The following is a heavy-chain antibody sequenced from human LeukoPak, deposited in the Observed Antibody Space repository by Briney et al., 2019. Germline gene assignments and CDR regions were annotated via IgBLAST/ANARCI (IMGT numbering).Heavy chain of an antibody. Sequence: KVSCKGSGYSFTSYWIGWVRQMPGKGLEWMGIIYPGDSDTRYSPSFQGQVTISADKSISTAYLQWSSLKASDTAMYYCARLFPGGSGYDPGAFDYWGQGTLVTVSS. V-gene: IGHV5-51*01. CDR2: IYPGDSDT. CDR1: GYSFTSYW. D-gene: IGHD5-12*01. J-gene: IGHJ4*02. CDR3: ARLFPGGSGYDPGAFDY.